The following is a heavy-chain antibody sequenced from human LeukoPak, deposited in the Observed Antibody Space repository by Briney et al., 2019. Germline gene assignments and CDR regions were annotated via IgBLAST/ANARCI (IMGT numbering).Heavy chain of an antibody. CDR2: ISGSGDNT. J-gene: IGHJ4*02. CDR1: GFTFSSYA. V-gene: IGHV3-23*01. D-gene: IGHD4-11*01. Sequence: GSLRLSCAASGFTFSSYAMSWVRQAPGKGLEWVSVISGSGDNTYYADSVKGRFTISRDNSKNTLYLQMNSLRAEDTAVYYCAKARTHEYSNYNYWGQGTLVTVSS. CDR3: AKARTHEYSNYNY.